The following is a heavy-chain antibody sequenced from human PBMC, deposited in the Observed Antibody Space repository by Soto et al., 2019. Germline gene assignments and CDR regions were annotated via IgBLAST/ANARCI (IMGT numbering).Heavy chain of an antibody. CDR3: ARLYSYGLPVY. V-gene: IGHV4-39*01. CDR1: GGSISSSSYY. J-gene: IGHJ4*02. Sequence: SETLSLTCTVSGGSISSSSYYWGWIRQPPWKGLEWIGSIYYSGSTYYNPSLKSRVTISVDTSKNQFSLKLSSVTAADTAVYYCARLYSYGLPVYWGQGTLVTVSS. CDR2: IYYSGST. D-gene: IGHD5-18*01.